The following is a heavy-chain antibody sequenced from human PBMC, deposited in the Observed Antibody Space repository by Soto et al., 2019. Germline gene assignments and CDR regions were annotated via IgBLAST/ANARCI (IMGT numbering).Heavy chain of an antibody. CDR1: GFTFSSYA. Sequence: GGSLRLSCAASGFTFSSYAMSWVRQAPGKGLEWVSAISGSGGSTYYADSVKGRFTISRDNSKNTLYLQMNSLRAEDTAVYYCAKSGIVGATTGVYFDYWGQGTLVTVSS. J-gene: IGHJ4*02. CDR2: ISGSGGST. V-gene: IGHV3-23*01. D-gene: IGHD1-26*01. CDR3: AKSGIVGATTGVYFDY.